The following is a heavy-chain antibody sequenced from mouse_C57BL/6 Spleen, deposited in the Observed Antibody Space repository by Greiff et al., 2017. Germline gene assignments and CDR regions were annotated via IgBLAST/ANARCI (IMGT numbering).Heavy chain of an antibody. CDR2: LSGGGGNT. Sequence: EVQLQESGGGLVKPGGSLKLSCAASGFTFSSYTMSWVRQTPEKRLEWVATLSGGGGNTYYPDSVKGRFTISRDNAKNTLYLQMSSLRSEDTALYYCARLIYDYDGGVYFDYWGQGTTLTVSS. D-gene: IGHD2-4*01. CDR3: ARLIYDYDGGVYFDY. V-gene: IGHV5-9*01. J-gene: IGHJ2*01. CDR1: GFTFSSYT.